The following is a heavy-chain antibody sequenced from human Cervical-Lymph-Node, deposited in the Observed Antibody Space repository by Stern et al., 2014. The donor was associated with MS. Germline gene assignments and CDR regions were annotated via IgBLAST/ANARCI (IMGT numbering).Heavy chain of an antibody. J-gene: IGHJ6*02. CDR1: GYTFTSYY. CDR2: INPSGGST. V-gene: IGHV1-46*03. Sequence: QMQLVQSGAEVKKPGASVKVSCKASGYTFTSYYMHWVRQAPGQGLEWMGIINPSGGSTSYAQKFQGRVTMTRDTSTSTVYMELSSLRSEDTAVYYCARAMIVLVPAARIKNYYGMDVWGQGTTVTVSS. CDR3: ARAMIVLVPAARIKNYYGMDV. D-gene: IGHD2-2*01.